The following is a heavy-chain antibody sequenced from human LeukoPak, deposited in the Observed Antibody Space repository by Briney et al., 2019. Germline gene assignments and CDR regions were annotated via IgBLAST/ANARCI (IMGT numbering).Heavy chain of an antibody. V-gene: IGHV4-4*07. CDR3: AGESPNLEQLVGSWFDP. CDR1: GGSISSYY. CDR2: IYTSGST. Sequence: SETLSLTCTVSGGSISSYYWSWIRQPAGKGLEWIGRIYTSGSTNYNPSLKSRVTMSVDTSKNQFSLKLSSVTAADTAVYYCAGESPNLEQLVGSWFDPWGQGTLVTVSS. D-gene: IGHD6-6*01. J-gene: IGHJ5*02.